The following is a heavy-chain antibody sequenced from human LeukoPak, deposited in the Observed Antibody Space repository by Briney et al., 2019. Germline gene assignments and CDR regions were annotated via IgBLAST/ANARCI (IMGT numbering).Heavy chain of an antibody. J-gene: IGHJ6*03. V-gene: IGHV4-4*07. D-gene: IGHD3-10*01. CDR1: GGSISSYY. CDR2: IYTSGST. CDR3: ARVVTMVRGGYYYYMDV. Sequence: PSETLSLTCTVSGGSISSYYWSWIRQPAGKGLEWIGRIYTSGSTNYNPSLKSRVTMSVDTSKNQFSLKLSSVTAADTAVYYCARVVTMVRGGYYYYMDVWGKGTTVTISS.